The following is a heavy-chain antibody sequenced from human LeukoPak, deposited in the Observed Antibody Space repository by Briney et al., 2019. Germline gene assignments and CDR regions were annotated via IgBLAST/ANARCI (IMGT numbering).Heavy chain of an antibody. J-gene: IGHJ4*02. D-gene: IGHD3-10*01. CDR3: ARDRSPGSY. CDR2: IKQDGSEE. V-gene: IGHV3-7*03. Sequence: GGSLRLSCSASGFTFSSHAMHWVRQAPGKGLEWVANIKQDGSEEYYVDSVKGRFTISRDNAKNSLYLQMSSLRAEDTAVYYCARDRSPGSYWGQGTLVTVSS. CDR1: GFTFSSHA.